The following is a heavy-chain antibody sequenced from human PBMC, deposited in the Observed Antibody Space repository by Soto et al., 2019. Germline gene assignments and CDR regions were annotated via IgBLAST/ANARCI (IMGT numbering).Heavy chain of an antibody. CDR2: TSFDESNV. J-gene: IGHJ4*02. CDR3: ARSPGDYSFDY. V-gene: IGHV3-30-3*01. Sequence: SLRLSCAASGFTFSNFAMHWVRQAPGEGLEWVTLTSFDESNVYYADSVKGRFTISRDNSKNTLYLQMNSLRVEDTAVYYCARSPGDYSFDYWGQGILVTVSS. D-gene: IGHD4-17*01. CDR1: GFTFSNFA.